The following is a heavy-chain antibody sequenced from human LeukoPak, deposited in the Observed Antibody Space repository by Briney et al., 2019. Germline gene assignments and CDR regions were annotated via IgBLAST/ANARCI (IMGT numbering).Heavy chain of an antibody. J-gene: IGHJ4*02. CDR2: ISYDGNNK. V-gene: IGHV3-30*18. CDR3: AKGSMGRCSGNSCYSVY. Sequence: GGSLRLSCAASGFTFSNYGMHWVRQAPGKGLEWVAVISYDGNNKYYADSVKGRFTISRDNSKNTLYLQMNSLRVEDTAAYYCAKGSMGRCSGNSCYSVYWGQGTLVTVSS. CDR1: GFTFSNYG. D-gene: IGHD5-12*01.